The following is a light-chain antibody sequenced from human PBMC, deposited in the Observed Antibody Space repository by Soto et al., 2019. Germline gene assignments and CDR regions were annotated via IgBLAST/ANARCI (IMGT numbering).Light chain of an antibody. CDR3: QHYDGSPRT. J-gene: IGKJ2*01. CDR1: QSVNSNY. Sequence: ETVLTQSPGTVSLSPGERATLSCRTSQSVNSNYLAWYQQKPGQAPRLLIYGVFNRATGIPDRFSGSGSGTDVTLTISGLEPEYSAVYYCQHYDGSPRTFGQETKLEIK. CDR2: GVF. V-gene: IGKV3-20*01.